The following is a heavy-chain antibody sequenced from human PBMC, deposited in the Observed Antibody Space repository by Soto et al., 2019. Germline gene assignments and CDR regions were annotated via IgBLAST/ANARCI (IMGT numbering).Heavy chain of an antibody. CDR2: IYYSGST. Sequence: SETLSLTCTVSGGSISSGDYYWSWIRQPPGKGLEWIGYIYYSGSTYYNPSLKSRVTISVDTSKNQFSLKLSSVTAADTAVYYCAREGGSYGSGTHYGPEGLDAFDIWGQGTMVTVSS. D-gene: IGHD3-10*01. CDR1: GGSISSGDYY. J-gene: IGHJ3*02. V-gene: IGHV4-30-4*01. CDR3: AREGGSYGSGTHYGPEGLDAFDI.